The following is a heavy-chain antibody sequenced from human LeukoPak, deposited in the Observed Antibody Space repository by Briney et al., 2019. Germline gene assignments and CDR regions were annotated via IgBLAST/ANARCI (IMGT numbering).Heavy chain of an antibody. D-gene: IGHD2-15*01. CDR1: GFTFSSYW. Sequence: GGSLRLSCAASGFTFSSYWMSWVRQAPGKGLEWVANIKQDGSEKYYVDSVKGRFTISRDNSKNTLYLQMNSLRAEDTAVYYCAKGDIVVAVAATPDYWGQGTLVTVSS. CDR3: AKGDIVVAVAATPDY. CDR2: IKQDGSEK. J-gene: IGHJ4*02. V-gene: IGHV3-7*03.